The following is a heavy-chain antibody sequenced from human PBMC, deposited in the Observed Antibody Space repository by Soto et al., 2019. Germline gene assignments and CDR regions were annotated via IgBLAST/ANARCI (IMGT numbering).Heavy chain of an antibody. J-gene: IGHJ3*02. CDR2: IYSGGST. Sequence: GGSLRLSCAASGFTVSSNYMSWVRQAPGKGLEWVSVIYSGGSTYYADSGKGRFTISRDNSKITRYLQMNSLRAEETAVYYCARIGYCTNGVCEGGAFDIWGQGTMVTVSS. V-gene: IGHV3-66*01. CDR3: ARIGYCTNGVCEGGAFDI. D-gene: IGHD2-8*01. CDR1: GFTVSSNY.